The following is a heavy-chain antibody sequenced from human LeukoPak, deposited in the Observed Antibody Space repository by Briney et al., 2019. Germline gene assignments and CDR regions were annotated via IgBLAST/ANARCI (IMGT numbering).Heavy chain of an antibody. J-gene: IGHJ4*02. CDR2: INHSGST. CDR1: GGSFSGYY. V-gene: IGHV4-34*01. Sequence: SETLSLTCAVYGGSFSGYYWSWIRQPPGKWLEWIGEINHSGSTNYNPSLKSRVTISVDTSKNQFSLKLSSVTAADTAVYYCARARGYSYGYYFDYWGQGTLVTVSS. D-gene: IGHD5-18*01. CDR3: ARARGYSYGYYFDY.